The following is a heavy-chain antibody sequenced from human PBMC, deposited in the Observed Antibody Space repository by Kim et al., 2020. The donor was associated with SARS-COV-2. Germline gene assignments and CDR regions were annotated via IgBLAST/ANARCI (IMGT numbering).Heavy chain of an antibody. J-gene: IGHJ4*03. CDR3: ARWATPRYFDY. CDR1: GLTFTSNG. D-gene: IGHD2-15*01. CDR2: ITNAGGST. Sequence: GGSLRLSCVVSGLTFTSNGMVWVRQALGKGLEWVSSITNAGGSTTYYADPVKGRFTISRDNSENTLYLHMNSLRADDTAVYYCARWATPRYFDYWGQGVLVTV. V-gene: IGHV3-23*01.